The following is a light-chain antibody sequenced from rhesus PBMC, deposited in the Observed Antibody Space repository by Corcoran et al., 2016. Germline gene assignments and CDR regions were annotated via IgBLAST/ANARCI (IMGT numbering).Light chain of an antibody. J-gene: IGKJ2*01. Sequence: DIQMTQSPSSLSASVGAKVTITCHASQGINTWLVWYQQKPGKAPKPLIYDASSLQSGVPSRFSGSGFGTDFTLTISRLQPEDFATYYCQQYKDVPYSFGQGTKVEIK. CDR1: QGINTW. CDR2: DAS. V-gene: IGKV1-19*01. CDR3: QQYKDVPYS.